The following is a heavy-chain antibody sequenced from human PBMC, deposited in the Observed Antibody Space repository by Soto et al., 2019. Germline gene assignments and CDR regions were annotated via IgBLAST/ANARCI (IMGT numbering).Heavy chain of an antibody. Sequence: PSETLSLTCTVSGGSISSGGYYWSWIRQHPGKGLEWIGYIYYSGSTYYNPSLKSRVTISVDTSKNQFSLKLSSVTAADTAVYYCARASQTGSTPWYYGMDVWGQGTTVTVSS. D-gene: IGHD1-7*01. CDR1: GGSISSGGYY. J-gene: IGHJ6*02. CDR2: IYYSGST. CDR3: ARASQTGSTPWYYGMDV. V-gene: IGHV4-31*03.